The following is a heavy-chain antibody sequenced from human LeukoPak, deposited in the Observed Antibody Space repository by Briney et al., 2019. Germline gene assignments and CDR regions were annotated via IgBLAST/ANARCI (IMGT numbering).Heavy chain of an antibody. V-gene: IGHV4-61*02. CDR3: ARGDTGYYYYMDV. Sequence: SQTLSLTXTVSGGSISSGSYYWSWIRQPAGKGLEWIGRIYTSGTTNYNPSLKSRVTISVDTSKNQFSLKLSSVTAADTAVYYCARGDTGYYYYMDVWGKGTTVTVSS. J-gene: IGHJ6*03. D-gene: IGHD5-18*01. CDR1: GGSISSGSYY. CDR2: IYTSGTT.